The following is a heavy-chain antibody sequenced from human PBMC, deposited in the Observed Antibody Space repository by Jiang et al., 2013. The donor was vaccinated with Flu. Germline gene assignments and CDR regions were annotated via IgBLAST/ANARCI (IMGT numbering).Heavy chain of an antibody. CDR3: ARDPFTCSSTSCHQSLDV. V-gene: IGHV1-3*01. CDR2: INRGNDDI. Sequence: SGAEVKKPGASVKVSCKASGYTFSSYAMHWVRQAPGQRLEWMGLINRGNDDIRYSQKFRGRVIISMDTSASTAYMELRSLRSEDTAVYYCARDPFTCSSTSCHQSLDVWGKGTTVTVSS. CDR1: GYTFSSYA. D-gene: IGHD6-13*01. J-gene: IGHJ6*04.